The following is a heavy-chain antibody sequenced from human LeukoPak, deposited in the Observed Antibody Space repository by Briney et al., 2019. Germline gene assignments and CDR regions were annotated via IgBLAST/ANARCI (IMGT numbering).Heavy chain of an antibody. V-gene: IGHV3-23*01. CDR1: GFTFSSYA. J-gene: IGHJ6*03. CDR2: VTGSGGST. D-gene: IGHD2-15*01. CDR3: AKDPRYCSGRSCHRTLLYYYYMDV. Sequence: PGGSLRLSCAASGFTFSSYAMGWVRQAPGKGLVWLSSVTGSGGSTYYADSVKGRSTMSRDNSKNTLYLRMNSLRAEDTAVYYCAKDPRYCSGRSCHRTLLYYYYMDVWGKGTTVTVSS.